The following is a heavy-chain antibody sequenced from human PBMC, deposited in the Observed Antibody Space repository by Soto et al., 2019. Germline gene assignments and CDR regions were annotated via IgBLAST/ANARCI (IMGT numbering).Heavy chain of an antibody. CDR2: FIPIFRTL. D-gene: IGHD3-22*01. CDR3: VRDRRIYYSDPHDEFVASDYEV. V-gene: IGHV1-69*01. Sequence: QVQLIQSEAEVKKPGSSVRVSCTASGGIFGSHGFSWVRQAPGQRLEFVGGFIPIFRTLTYTEKFQARVRIAADESTNTVYLDLSSLTSEDTAVYYCVRDRRIYYSDPHDEFVASDYEVWGQGTMVSVSS. J-gene: IGHJ3*01. CDR1: GGIFGSHG.